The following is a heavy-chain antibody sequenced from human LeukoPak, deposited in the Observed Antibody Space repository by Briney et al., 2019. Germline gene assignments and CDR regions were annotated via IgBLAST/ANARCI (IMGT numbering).Heavy chain of an antibody. CDR2: IYSGGST. CDR3: ASSHYGALDY. Sequence: GGSLRLSCAASGFTVSSNYMSWVRQAPGKGLEWVSVIYSGGSTYYTDSVKGRFTISRENAKNSLYLQMNSLRAGDTAVYYCASSHYGALDYWGQGTLVTVSS. J-gene: IGHJ4*02. CDR1: GFTVSSNY. V-gene: IGHV3-66*01. D-gene: IGHD4-17*01.